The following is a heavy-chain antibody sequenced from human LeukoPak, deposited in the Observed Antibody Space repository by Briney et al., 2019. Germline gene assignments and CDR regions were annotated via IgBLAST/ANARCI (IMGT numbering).Heavy chain of an antibody. J-gene: IGHJ4*02. CDR1: GFTFSSYS. Sequence: GGSLRLSCAASGFTFSSYSMNWVRQAPGKGLEWVSSISTSSSYIYYADSVKGRFTISRDNAKNSLYLQMNSLRAEDTAVYYCARGGNYDSSGYLDYWGQGTLVTVSS. D-gene: IGHD3-22*01. CDR2: ISTSSSYI. CDR3: ARGGNYDSSGYLDY. V-gene: IGHV3-21*01.